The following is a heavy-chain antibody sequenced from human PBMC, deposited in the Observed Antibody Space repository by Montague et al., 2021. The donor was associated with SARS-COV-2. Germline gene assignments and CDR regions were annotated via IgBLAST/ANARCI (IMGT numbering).Heavy chain of an antibody. CDR3: VRVKAGPYVPIDF. V-gene: IGHV3-30*04. Sequence: SLRLSCAASGFTFTNYSMHWVRQAPGKGLEWLAIVTFDGTKQYYADSVNGRFTISRDNSKNTLFLQMNSLRAEDTAVYYCVRVKAGPYVPIDFWGQGTLVTVSS. D-gene: IGHD6-13*01. CDR2: VTFDGTKQ. J-gene: IGHJ4*02. CDR1: GFTFTNYS.